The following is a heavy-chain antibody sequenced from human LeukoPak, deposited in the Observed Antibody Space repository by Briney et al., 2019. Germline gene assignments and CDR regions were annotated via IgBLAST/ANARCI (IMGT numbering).Heavy chain of an antibody. Sequence: ESGPTLANPTQTLTLTCTFSGFSLSTSGVGVGWLRQPPGKALEWLALIYWDDDKRYSPSLKSRLTITKDTSKNQVVLTMTNMDPVDTATYYCAHRRMVRGVTKYYFDYWGQGTLVTVSS. CDR3: AHRRMVRGVTKYYFDY. D-gene: IGHD3-10*01. J-gene: IGHJ4*02. CDR2: IYWDDDK. CDR1: GFSLSTSGVG. V-gene: IGHV2-5*02.